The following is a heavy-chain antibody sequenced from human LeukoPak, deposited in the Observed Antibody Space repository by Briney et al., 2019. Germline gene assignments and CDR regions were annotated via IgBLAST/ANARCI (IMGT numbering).Heavy chain of an antibody. CDR3: ARDGMVRAFGAFDI. D-gene: IGHD3-10*01. Sequence: GASVKVSCKSSGYTFTGYYMHWVRQAPGQGLEWMGWINLNSGGTNYAQKFQGRVTMTMDTSISTAYMELSRLRSDDAAVYYCARDGMVRAFGAFDIWGQGTMVTVSS. V-gene: IGHV1-2*02. J-gene: IGHJ3*02. CDR1: GYTFTGYY. CDR2: INLNSGGT.